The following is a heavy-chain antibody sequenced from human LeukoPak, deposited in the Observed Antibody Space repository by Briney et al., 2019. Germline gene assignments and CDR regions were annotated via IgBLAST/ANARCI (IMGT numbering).Heavy chain of an antibody. CDR2: ISSSSSTI. J-gene: IGHJ1*01. Sequence: GGSLRLSCAASGFTFSSYSMIWVRQAPGKGLEWVSYISSSSSTIYYADSVKGRFTISRDNAKNSLYLQMSSLRADDTAVYYCARGRGLVTPAEYFQHWGQGTLVTVSS. V-gene: IGHV3-48*04. CDR3: ARGRGLVTPAEYFQH. CDR1: GFTFSSYS. D-gene: IGHD3/OR15-3a*01.